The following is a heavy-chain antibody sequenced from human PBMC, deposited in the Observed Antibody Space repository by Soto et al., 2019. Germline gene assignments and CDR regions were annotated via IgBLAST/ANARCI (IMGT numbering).Heavy chain of an antibody. V-gene: IGHV3-23*01. D-gene: IGHD1-20*01. J-gene: IGHJ4*02. CDR3: AKAGRVTGTTLIDY. CDR1: GFTFSSYA. Sequence: EVQLLESGGGLVQPGGSLRLSCAASGFTFSSYAMSWVRQAPGKGLEWVSAISGSGGSTYYADSVKGRFTISRDNSTTTRDLQMNSLGAEDTAVYYCAKAGRVTGTTLIDYWGQGTLVTVSS. CDR2: ISGSGGST.